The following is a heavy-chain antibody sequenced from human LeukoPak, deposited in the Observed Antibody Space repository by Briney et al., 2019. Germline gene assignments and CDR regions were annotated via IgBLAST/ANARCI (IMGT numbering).Heavy chain of an antibody. D-gene: IGHD4-17*01. CDR1: GGSISSSSYY. Sequence: SETLSLTCTVSGGSISSSSYYWGWIRQPPGKGLEWIGSIYYSGSTYYNPSLKSRVTISVDTSKNQFSLKLSSVTAEDTAVYYCVSLNDYGGFGGYWGQGTLVTVSS. J-gene: IGHJ4*02. CDR2: IYYSGST. CDR3: VSLNDYGGFGGY. V-gene: IGHV4-39*01.